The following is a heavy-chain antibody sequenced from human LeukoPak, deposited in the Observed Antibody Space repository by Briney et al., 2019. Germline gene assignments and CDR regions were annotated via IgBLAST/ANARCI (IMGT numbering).Heavy chain of an antibody. J-gene: IGHJ4*02. Sequence: PGGSLRFSCAASGFTFSSYGMHWVRQAPGKGLEWVAVISYDGSNKDYADSVKGRFTISRDNSKNTLYLQMNSLRAEDTAVYYCAKDTHMVVVTATLDYWGQGTLVTVSS. CDR2: ISYDGSNK. CDR3: AKDTHMVVVTATLDY. CDR1: GFTFSSYG. D-gene: IGHD2-21*02. V-gene: IGHV3-30*18.